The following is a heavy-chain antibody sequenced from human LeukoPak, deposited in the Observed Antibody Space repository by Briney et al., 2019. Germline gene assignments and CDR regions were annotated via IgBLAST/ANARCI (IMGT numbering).Heavy chain of an antibody. CDR3: ARDLNYVNLGYDILADVGYYFDY. CDR1: GYTFTMYG. Sequence: GASVKVPCKASGYTFTMYGISWVRQAPGQGLQWLGWISPHNGNTNYAQDLQGRVTMTTDASTSTAYLELRSLRSDDTATYYCARDLNYVNLGYDILADVGYYFDYWGQGSLVTVSS. V-gene: IGHV1-18*01. J-gene: IGHJ4*02. CDR2: ISPHNGNT. D-gene: IGHD3-9*01.